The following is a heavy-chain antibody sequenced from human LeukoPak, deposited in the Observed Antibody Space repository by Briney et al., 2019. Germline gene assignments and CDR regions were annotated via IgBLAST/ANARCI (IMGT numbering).Heavy chain of an antibody. Sequence: SETLSLTCTVSGYSISSGYYWGWIRQPPGKGLQWIGSFYRSGSTYYNPSLKSRVTISVDTSKNQFSLRLNSVTAADTAVYYCARDHRDYYYYYYMDVWGKGTTVTVSS. V-gene: IGHV4-38-2*02. CDR1: GYSISSGYY. J-gene: IGHJ6*03. CDR2: FYRSGST. CDR3: ARDHRDYYYYYYMDV.